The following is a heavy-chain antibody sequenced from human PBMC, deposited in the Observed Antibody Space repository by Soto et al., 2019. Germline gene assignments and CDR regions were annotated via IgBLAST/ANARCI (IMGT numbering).Heavy chain of an antibody. CDR3: ARDTGDGTFEF. V-gene: IGHV1-3*01. D-gene: IGHD7-27*01. CDR2: INAGYGNT. Sequence: ASVKVSCKASGYTFSSYAMHWVRQAPGQRLEWMGWINAGYGNTKASQKFQDRVTISRDTSASTAYMELTRLRSEDTAVYYCARDTGDGTFEFWGQGTLVTVSS. CDR1: GYTFSSYA. J-gene: IGHJ4*02.